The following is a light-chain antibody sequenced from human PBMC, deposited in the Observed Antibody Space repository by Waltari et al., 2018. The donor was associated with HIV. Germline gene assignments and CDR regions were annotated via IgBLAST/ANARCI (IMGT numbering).Light chain of an antibody. Sequence: EIVLTQSPGTLSLSPGARATLSCRASQSVISSYLAWYQQKPGQAPRLLIYGASSGANGIPARFSGSGSGTDFTLTISGLEPEDFAMYYCQQYGSSPWTFGQGTKVEIK. CDR1: QSVISSY. J-gene: IGKJ1*01. CDR2: GAS. V-gene: IGKV3-20*01. CDR3: QQYGSSPWT.